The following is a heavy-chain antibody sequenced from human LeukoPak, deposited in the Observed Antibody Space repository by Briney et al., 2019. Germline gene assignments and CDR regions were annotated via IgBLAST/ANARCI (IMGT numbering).Heavy chain of an antibody. V-gene: IGHV4-34*01. CDR2: INHSGST. CDR1: GGSFSGYY. CDR3: ARGQLRNYYYGMDV. J-gene: IGHJ6*02. Sequence: SETLSLTCAVYGGSFSGYYWSWIRQPPGKGLEWIGEINHSGSTNYNPSLKSRVTISVDTSKNQFSLKLSSVTAADTAVYYCARGQLRNYYYGMDVWGQGTTDTVSS. D-gene: IGHD2-2*01.